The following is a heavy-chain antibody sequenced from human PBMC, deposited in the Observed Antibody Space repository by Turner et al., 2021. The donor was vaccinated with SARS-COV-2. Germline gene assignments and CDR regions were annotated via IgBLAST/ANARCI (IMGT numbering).Heavy chain of an antibody. CDR1: LDSISSGGYY. D-gene: IGHD4-17*01. CDR2: IYFRGSN. Sequence: HVQLQESGPGLVKPSQTLTLTCTVSLDSISSGGYYWSWIRQHPWKGLEWLGYIYFRGSNYYNPSLKKRVTISVEPSKNQFSLKLSSVTAADTAVYYCARDHLDPSTVTTWRGFDPWGQGTLVTVSS. J-gene: IGHJ5*02. V-gene: IGHV4-31*03. CDR3: ARDHLDPSTVTTWRGFDP.